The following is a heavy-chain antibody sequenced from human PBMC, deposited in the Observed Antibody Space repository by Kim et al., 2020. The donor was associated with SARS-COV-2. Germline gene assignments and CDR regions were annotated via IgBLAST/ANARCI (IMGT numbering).Heavy chain of an antibody. J-gene: IGHJ4*02. D-gene: IGHD3-22*01. Sequence: SVKSRVTISVDPSKNQFSLKLSSVTAADTAVYYCARDYYYDSSGLSGFDYWGQGTLVTVSS. CDR3: ARDYYYDSSGLSGFDY. V-gene: IGHV4-34*01.